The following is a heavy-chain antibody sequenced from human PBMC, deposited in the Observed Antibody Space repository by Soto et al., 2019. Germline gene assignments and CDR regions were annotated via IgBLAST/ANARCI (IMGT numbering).Heavy chain of an antibody. CDR3: ARGRYGDY. V-gene: IGHV1-18*01. CDR1: GYGFTTYG. Sequence: QVHLVQSGAEVKKPGASVKVSCKXSGYGFTTYGITWVRQAPGQGLEWMAWISAHNGNTNYAQKLQGRVTVTRDTSTSTAYMELXSLRSDDTAVYYCARGRYGDYWGQGALVTVSS. CDR2: ISAHNGNT. J-gene: IGHJ4*02. D-gene: IGHD1-1*01.